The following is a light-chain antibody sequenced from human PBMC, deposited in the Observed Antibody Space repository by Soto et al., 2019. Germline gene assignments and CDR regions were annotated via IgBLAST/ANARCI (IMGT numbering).Light chain of an antibody. CDR3: SSYGGSSNYV. CDR2: EVT. V-gene: IGLV2-8*01. J-gene: IGLJ1*01. Sequence: QSALTQPPSASGAPGQSVTISCTGTSSDVGGHNYVSWYQQHPGKAPKLIIYEVTKRPSGVPDRFSGSKSGNTASLTVSGLQADAEADYYCSSYGGSSNYVFGTGTKVTVL. CDR1: SSDVGGHNY.